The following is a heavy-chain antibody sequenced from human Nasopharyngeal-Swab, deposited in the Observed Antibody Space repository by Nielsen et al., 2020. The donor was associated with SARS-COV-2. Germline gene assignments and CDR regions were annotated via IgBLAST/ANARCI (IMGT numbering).Heavy chain of an antibody. D-gene: IGHD3-3*01. V-gene: IGHV3-48*02. J-gene: IGHJ6*02. CDR3: ARDSYDFWSGWTDTEYYYYYYGMDV. CDR2: ISSSSSTI. CDR1: GFTFSSYS. Sequence: GGSLRLSCAASGFTFSSYSMNWVRQAPGKGLEWVSYISSSSSTIYYADSVKGRFTISRDNAKNSLYLQMNSLRDEDTAVYYCARDSYDFWSGWTDTEYYYYYYGMDVWGQGTTVTVSS.